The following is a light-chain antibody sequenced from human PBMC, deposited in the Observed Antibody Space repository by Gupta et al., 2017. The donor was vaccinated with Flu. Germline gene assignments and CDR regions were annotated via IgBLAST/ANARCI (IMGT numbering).Light chain of an antibody. CDR2: GVS. CDR3: SSYTSISTFYV. CDR1: STDVGRSDS. V-gene: IGLV2-14*03. J-gene: IGLJ1*01. Sequence: QSALTQPASVSGSPGQSITISCTGTSTDVGRSDSVSWYQQHPGKAPKLLIYGVSSRPSGVSSRFSGSKSGNTASLTISGLQAEDETDYYCSSYTSISTFYVFGTGTKVTVL.